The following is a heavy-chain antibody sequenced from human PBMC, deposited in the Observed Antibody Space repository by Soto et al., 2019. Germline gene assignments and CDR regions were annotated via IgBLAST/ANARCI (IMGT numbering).Heavy chain of an antibody. J-gene: IGHJ4*02. V-gene: IGHV4-61*01. Sequence: SETLSLTCSVSGVSVSSGSHYWSWIRQSPGKGLEWIGFIYYSGSTNYNPSLKSRVTISVDTSKNQFSLKVTSVTAADTAVYFCARDPLGYSSSHFFDQCRQGPLVTVSS. CDR3: ARDPLGYSSSHFFDQ. CDR1: GVSVSSGSHY. D-gene: IGHD6-19*01. CDR2: IYYSGST.